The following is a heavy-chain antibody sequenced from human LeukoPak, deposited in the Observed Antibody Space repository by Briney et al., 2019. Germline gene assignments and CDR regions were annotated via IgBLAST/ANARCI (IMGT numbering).Heavy chain of an antibody. Sequence: GEPLHIPGQGSGSSFANSWSAWAGRLPGKGRDWMGIFYPDDSATKYSPSFQGQVTISADKSLTTAYLQWSSLEASDTAIYYCARVLIAAADPYFQDWGQGTLVTVSS. D-gene: IGHD6-13*01. V-gene: IGHV5-51*01. CDR2: FYPDDSAT. CDR3: ARVLIAAADPYFQD. CDR1: GSSFANSW. J-gene: IGHJ1*01.